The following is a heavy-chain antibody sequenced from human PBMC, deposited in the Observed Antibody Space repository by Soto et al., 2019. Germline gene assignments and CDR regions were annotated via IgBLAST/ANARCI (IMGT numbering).Heavy chain of an antibody. CDR1: GFSFSDYE. D-gene: IGHD3-22*01. Sequence: EVHLLESGGALVQPGGSLTLSCAASGFSFSDYELGWVRRPPGKGREGVSGISRTGDSAYYADSVKGRFAISRDRSKNRLSLQMNSLRVEDTAVYYCAKGPDGSGYYHNWFDSWGQGTLITVSS. J-gene: IGHJ5*01. CDR2: ISRTGDSA. V-gene: IGHV3-23*01. CDR3: AKGPDGSGYYHNWFDS.